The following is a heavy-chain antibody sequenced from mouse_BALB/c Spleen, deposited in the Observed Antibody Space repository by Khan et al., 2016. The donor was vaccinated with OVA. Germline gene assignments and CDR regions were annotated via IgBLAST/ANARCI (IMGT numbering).Heavy chain of an antibody. CDR1: GYSFTSGYA. J-gene: IGHJ2*01. Sequence: EVQLQESGPGLVKPSQSLSLTCTVTGYSFTSGYAWNWIRQFPGNKLEWMGYISYSGGTSSNPSLKSRTSFTRDTSKNQFFLQLNSVTTEDTASCYCAGENCNEDYFDYWGQGTPLTVSS. CDR2: ISYSGGT. V-gene: IGHV3-2*02. CDR3: AGENCNEDYFDY.